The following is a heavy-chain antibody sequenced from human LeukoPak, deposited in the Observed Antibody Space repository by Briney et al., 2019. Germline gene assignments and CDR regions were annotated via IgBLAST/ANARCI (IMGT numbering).Heavy chain of an antibody. CDR1: GFTFSSYW. D-gene: IGHD4-17*01. Sequence: QTGGSLRLSCAASGFTFSSYWMSWVRQAPGKGLEWVSAISGSGGSTYYADSVKGRFTISRDNSKNTLYLQMNSLRAEDTAVYYCAKDPLDYGDYRKQVDYWGQGTLVTVSS. V-gene: IGHV3-23*01. CDR2: ISGSGGST. J-gene: IGHJ4*02. CDR3: AKDPLDYGDYRKQVDY.